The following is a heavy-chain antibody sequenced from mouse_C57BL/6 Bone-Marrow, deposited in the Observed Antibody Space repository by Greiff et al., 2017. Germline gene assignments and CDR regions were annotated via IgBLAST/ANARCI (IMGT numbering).Heavy chain of an antibody. D-gene: IGHD4-1*01. Sequence: QVQLQQPGAELVKPGASVKLSCKASGYTFTSYWMQWVKQRPGQGLEWIGEIDPSDSYTNYNQKFKGKATLTVDTSSSTAYMQLSSLTSEDSAVYYCARGGRNWAYFDYWGQGTTLTVSS. V-gene: IGHV1-50*01. CDR3: ARGGRNWAYFDY. CDR2: IDPSDSYT. CDR1: GYTFTSYW. J-gene: IGHJ2*01.